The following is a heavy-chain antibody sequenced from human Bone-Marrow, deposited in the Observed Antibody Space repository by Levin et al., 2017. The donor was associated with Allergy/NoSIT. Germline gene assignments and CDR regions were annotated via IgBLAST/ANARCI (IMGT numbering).Heavy chain of an antibody. CDR3: AKDPEGGFYFDL. Sequence: GGSLRLSCAASEFTFKNYAMTWVRQAPGRGLEWVSNISGSGGSTYYADSVKGRFTISRDNSKNTLYLLMNSLRAEDTAVYYCAKDPEGGFYFDLWGQGTVVTVSS. D-gene: IGHD3-16*01. V-gene: IGHV3-23*01. CDR1: EFTFKNYA. J-gene: IGHJ4*02. CDR2: ISGSGGST.